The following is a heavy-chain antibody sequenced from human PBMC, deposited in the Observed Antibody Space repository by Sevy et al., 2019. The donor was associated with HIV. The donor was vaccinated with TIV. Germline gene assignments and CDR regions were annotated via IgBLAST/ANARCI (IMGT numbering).Heavy chain of an antibody. CDR1: GFIFSSYE. V-gene: IGHV3-48*03. CDR2: ISSSGTTI. CDR3: ARDLPPSATTVAHFDC. Sequence: GESLKISCAASGFIFSSYEMNWVRQAPGKGLEWVSYISSSGTTIYYSDSVKGRFTISRDNARNSLYLQMNSLRAEDTAVYYCARDLPPSATTVAHFDCWGQGTLVTVSS. J-gene: IGHJ4*02. D-gene: IGHD4-17*01.